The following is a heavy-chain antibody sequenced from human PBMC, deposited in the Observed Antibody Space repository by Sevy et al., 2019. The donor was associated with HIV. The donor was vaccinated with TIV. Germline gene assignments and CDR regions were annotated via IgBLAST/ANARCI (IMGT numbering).Heavy chain of an antibody. CDR2: INPNSGGT. CDR1: GYTFTGYY. Sequence: ASVKVSCKASGYTFTGYYMHWVRQAPGQGLEWMGWINPNSGGTNYAQKFQGWVTMTRDTSISTAYMELSRLRSDDTAVYYCARGIAVAEHIFRNFNWFDPWGQGTLVTVSS. CDR3: ARGIAVAEHIFRNFNWFDP. D-gene: IGHD6-19*01. V-gene: IGHV1-2*04. J-gene: IGHJ5*02.